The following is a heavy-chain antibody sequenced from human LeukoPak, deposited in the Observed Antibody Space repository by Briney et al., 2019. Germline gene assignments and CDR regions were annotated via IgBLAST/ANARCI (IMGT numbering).Heavy chain of an antibody. J-gene: IGHJ4*02. CDR3: ARVRYSSSWYSFDY. Sequence: ASVMVSCKASGYTFTGYYIHWVRQAPGQGLEWMGWINPHSGGTNYAQNFQGRVTMTRDTSITTVDMELRSLRSDDTAVYYCARVRYSSSWYSFDYWGQGTLVTVSS. CDR2: INPHSGGT. V-gene: IGHV1-2*02. CDR1: GYTFTGYY. D-gene: IGHD6-13*01.